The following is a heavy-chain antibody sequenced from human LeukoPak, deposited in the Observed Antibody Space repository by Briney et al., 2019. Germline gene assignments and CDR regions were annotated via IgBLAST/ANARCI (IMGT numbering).Heavy chain of an antibody. CDR2: INTNTGNP. J-gene: IGHJ4*02. CDR1: GYTLTSYA. Sequence: ASVKVSCKASGYTLTSYAINWGRKGPGQGVEWMGWINTNTGNPTYAQGFTGRFVFSLDTSVSTAYLQISSLKAEDTAVYYCARGGTKADYWGQGTLVTVSS. CDR3: ARGGTKADY. D-gene: IGHD1-1*01. V-gene: IGHV7-4-1*02.